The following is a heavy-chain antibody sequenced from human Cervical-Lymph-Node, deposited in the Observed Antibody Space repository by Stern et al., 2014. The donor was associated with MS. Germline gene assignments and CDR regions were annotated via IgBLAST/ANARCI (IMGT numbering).Heavy chain of an antibody. Sequence: VQLLESGAEVKKPGASAKVSCKASGYTFTSYYMHWVRQTPGQGLEWMGIINPSGGSTSYAQKFQGRVTMTRDTSTSTVYMELSSLRSEDTAVYYCARGVAAAAPVDWGQGTLVTVSS. J-gene: IGHJ4*02. D-gene: IGHD6-13*01. CDR1: GYTFTSYY. CDR2: INPSGGST. V-gene: IGHV1-46*01. CDR3: ARGVAAAAPVD.